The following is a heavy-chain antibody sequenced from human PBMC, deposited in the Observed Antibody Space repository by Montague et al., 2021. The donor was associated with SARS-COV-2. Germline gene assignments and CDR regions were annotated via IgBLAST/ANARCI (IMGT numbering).Heavy chain of an antibody. CDR1: GFAFSSYW. Sequence: SLRLSCAASGFAFSSYWMTWVRQAPGKGLEWVANIKQDGSGEYYMDSVKGRFTISRDNGKNSVFLQMNSLGAEDTAVYYCASTGSASYWGQGTLVTVSS. J-gene: IGHJ4*02. D-gene: IGHD3-10*01. CDR2: IKQDGSGE. CDR3: ASTGSASY. V-gene: IGHV3-7*03.